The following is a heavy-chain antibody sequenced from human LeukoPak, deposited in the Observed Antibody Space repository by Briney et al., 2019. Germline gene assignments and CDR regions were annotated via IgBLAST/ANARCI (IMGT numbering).Heavy chain of an antibody. Sequence: SETLSLTCAVYGGSFSGYYWSWIRQPPGKGLEWIGEISHSGSTNYNPSLKSRVTISVDTSKNQFSLKLSSVTAADTAVYYCASSYDSSGYLMDYWGQGTPVTVSS. J-gene: IGHJ4*02. CDR1: GGSFSGYY. CDR2: ISHSGST. CDR3: ASSYDSSGYLMDY. V-gene: IGHV4-34*01. D-gene: IGHD3-22*01.